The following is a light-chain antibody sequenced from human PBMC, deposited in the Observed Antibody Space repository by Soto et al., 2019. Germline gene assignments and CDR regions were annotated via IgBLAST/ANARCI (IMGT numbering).Light chain of an antibody. CDR2: RAS. CDR1: QSINTY. J-gene: IGKJ1*01. V-gene: IGKV1-5*03. CDR3: QQYNDYSMWT. Sequence: DIQMTQSPSTLSASVGDRVTITCRASQSINTYLSWYQQKPGKAPNLLIYRASSLESGAPSRFSGSGSGTEFSLTVSSLRPDDFATYFCQQYNDYSMWTFGQGTKVEIK.